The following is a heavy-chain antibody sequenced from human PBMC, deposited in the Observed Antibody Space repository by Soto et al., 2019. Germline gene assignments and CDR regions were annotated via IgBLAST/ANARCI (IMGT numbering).Heavy chain of an antibody. CDR3: ARDATYYYDSSGKNAFDI. Sequence: GASVKVSCKASGGTFSSYAISWVRQAPGQGREWMGGIIPIFGTANYAQKFQGRVTITADESTSTAYMELSSLRSEDTAVYYCARDATYYYDSSGKNAFDIWGQGTMVTVSS. V-gene: IGHV1-69*13. CDR1: GGTFSSYA. D-gene: IGHD3-22*01. CDR2: IIPIFGTA. J-gene: IGHJ3*02.